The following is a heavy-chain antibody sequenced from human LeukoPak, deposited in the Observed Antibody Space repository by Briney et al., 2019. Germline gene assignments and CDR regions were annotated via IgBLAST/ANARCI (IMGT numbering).Heavy chain of an antibody. J-gene: IGHJ4*02. Sequence: SGPTLVKPTQTLTLTCTFSGFSLSTSGVGVGWIRQPPGKALEWLALIYWNDDKRYSPSLKSRLTITKDTSKNQVVLTMTNMDPVDTATYYCAHSSYSSSWYESYYFDYWGQGTLVTVSS. CDR1: GFSLSTSGVG. CDR3: AHSSYSSSWYESYYFDY. D-gene: IGHD6-13*01. CDR2: IYWNDDK. V-gene: IGHV2-5*01.